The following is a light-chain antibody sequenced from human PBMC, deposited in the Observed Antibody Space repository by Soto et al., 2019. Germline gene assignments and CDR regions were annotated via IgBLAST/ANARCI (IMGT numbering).Light chain of an antibody. V-gene: IGLV2-8*01. CDR2: EVS. CDR3: SSYAGSNNLV. CDR1: SSDVGGYNY. J-gene: IGLJ3*02. Sequence: QSALTQPPSASGSPGQSVTISCTGTSSDVGGYNYVSWYQQHPGKAPKLMIYEVSKRPSGVPDRFSGSKSGNTASLPVSGLQAEDEAEYYCSSYAGSNNLVFGGGTKVTVL.